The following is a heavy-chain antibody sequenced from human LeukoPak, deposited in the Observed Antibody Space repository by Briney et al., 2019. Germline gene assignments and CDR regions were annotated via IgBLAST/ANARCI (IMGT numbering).Heavy chain of an antibody. Sequence: GGSLRLSCAASGFIFSDYYMSWIRQAPGKGLEWVSYISSSGSTMYYTDSVKGRFTISRDNAKDSLYLQMNSLRAEDTAVYYCARHAYALNSPHSSSSWAYYFDYWGQGTLVTVSS. CDR1: GFIFSDYY. CDR2: ISSSGSTM. J-gene: IGHJ4*02. V-gene: IGHV3-11*01. D-gene: IGHD6-13*01. CDR3: ARHAYALNSPHSSSSWAYYFDY.